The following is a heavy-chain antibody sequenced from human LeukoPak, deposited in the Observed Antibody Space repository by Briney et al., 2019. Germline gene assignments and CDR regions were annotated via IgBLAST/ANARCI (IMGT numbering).Heavy chain of an antibody. D-gene: IGHD6-19*01. J-gene: IGHJ4*02. Sequence: GGSLRLSCAASGFTVSSNYMSWVRQAPGKGLEWVSVIYSCGSTYYADSVKGRFTISRDNSKNTLYLQMNSLRAEDTAVYYCARSTAVAGTGDYWGQGTLVTVSS. V-gene: IGHV3-53*01. CDR2: IYSCGST. CDR3: ARSTAVAGTGDY. CDR1: GFTVSSNY.